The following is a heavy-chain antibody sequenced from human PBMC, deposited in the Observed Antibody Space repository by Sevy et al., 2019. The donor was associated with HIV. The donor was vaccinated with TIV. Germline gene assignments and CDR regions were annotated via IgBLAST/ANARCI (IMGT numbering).Heavy chain of an antibody. D-gene: IGHD1-26*01. J-gene: IGHJ4*02. CDR2: SIPIFGTA. Sequence: ASVKVSCKASGGTFSSYAISWVLQAPGQGLEWMGGSIPIFGTANYAQKFQGRVTITADESTSTAYMELSSLRSEDTAVYYCARDKTYRDSGSYYFDYWGQRTLVTVSS. CDR1: GGTFSSYA. V-gene: IGHV1-69*13. CDR3: ARDKTYRDSGSYYFDY.